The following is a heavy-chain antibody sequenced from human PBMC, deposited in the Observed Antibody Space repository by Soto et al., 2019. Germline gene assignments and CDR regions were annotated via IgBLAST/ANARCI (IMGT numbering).Heavy chain of an antibody. D-gene: IGHD4-17*01. J-gene: IGHJ4*02. CDR2: IIPMFGTA. CDR1: GGTFNTYS. CDR3: AREGYGDYGKPFDY. V-gene: IGHV1-69*01. Sequence: QVQLVQSGAEVKKPGSSVKVSCRASGGTFNTYSISWVRQAPEQGLEWMGGIIPMFGTANYAQKFQGRVTITADESTSTAYMDLSSLRSEDTAMYYCAREGYGDYGKPFDYWGQGTLVTVSS.